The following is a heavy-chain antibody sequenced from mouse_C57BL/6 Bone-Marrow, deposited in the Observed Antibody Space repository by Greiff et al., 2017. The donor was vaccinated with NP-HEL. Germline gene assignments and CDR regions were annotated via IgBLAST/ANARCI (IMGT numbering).Heavy chain of an antibody. CDR1: GYTFTSYW. V-gene: IGHV1-50*01. CDR3: SRWADYGYDRGWFAY. D-gene: IGHD2-2*01. CDR2: IDPSDSYT. J-gene: IGHJ3*01. Sequence: QVQLQQPGAELVKPGASVKLSCKASGYTFTSYWMQWVKQRPGQGLEWIGEIDPSDSYTNYNQKFKGKSTLTVDTSSSTAYMQLSSRTSEDAAVYLCSRWADYGYDRGWFAYWGQGTLVTVSA.